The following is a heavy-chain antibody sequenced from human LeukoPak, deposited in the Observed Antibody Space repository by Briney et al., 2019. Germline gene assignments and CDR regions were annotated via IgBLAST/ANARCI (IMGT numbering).Heavy chain of an antibody. CDR3: AKDHRPVLRYFDWLLSY. V-gene: IGHV3-30*18. D-gene: IGHD3-9*01. Sequence: GRSLRLSCAASGFTFSSYDMHWVRQAPGKGLEWVAVISYDGSNKYYADSVKGRFTISRDNSKNTLYLQMNSLRAEDTAVYYCAKDHRPVLRYFDWLLSYWGQGTLVTVSS. CDR1: GFTFSSYD. J-gene: IGHJ4*02. CDR2: ISYDGSNK.